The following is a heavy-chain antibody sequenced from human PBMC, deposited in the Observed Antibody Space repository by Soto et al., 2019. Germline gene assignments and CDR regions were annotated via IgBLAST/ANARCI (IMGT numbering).Heavy chain of an antibody. V-gene: IGHV4-59*01. CDR2: IYYSGST. Sequence: SETLSLTCTVSGGSISSYYWSWIRQPPGKGLEWIGYIYYSGSTNYNPSLKSRVTISVDTSKNQFSLKLSSVTAADTAVYYCARDARVMITNAFDIWGQGTMVTVSS. J-gene: IGHJ3*02. CDR3: ARDARVMITNAFDI. CDR1: GGSISSYY. D-gene: IGHD3-16*01.